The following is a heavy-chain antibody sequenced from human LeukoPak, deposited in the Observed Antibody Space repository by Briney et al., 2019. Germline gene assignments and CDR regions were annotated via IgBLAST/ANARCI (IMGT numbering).Heavy chain of an antibody. V-gene: IGHV4-39*01. Sequence: SETLSLTCTVSGGSISSYYWGSMRQPPGKGLEWIGSIYYSGSTYYNPSLKSRVTISVDTSKNQFCLKLSSVTAADTAVYYCARHQLESIPLNWFDPWGQGTLVTVSS. D-gene: IGHD1-1*01. CDR3: ARHQLESIPLNWFDP. CDR2: IYYSGST. CDR1: GGSISSYY. J-gene: IGHJ5*02.